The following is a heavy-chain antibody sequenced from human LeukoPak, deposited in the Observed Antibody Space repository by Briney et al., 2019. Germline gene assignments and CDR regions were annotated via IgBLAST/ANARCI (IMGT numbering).Heavy chain of an antibody. Sequence: SSETLSLTCTVSGGSISSSSYYWGWIRQPPGKGLEWIGSIYYSGSTYYNPSLKSRVTISVDTSKNQFSLKLSSVTAADTAVYYCARHDYYDSSSVDYWGQGTLVTVSS. CDR2: IYYSGST. D-gene: IGHD3-22*01. CDR3: ARHDYYDSSSVDY. J-gene: IGHJ4*02. CDR1: GGSISSSSYY. V-gene: IGHV4-39*01.